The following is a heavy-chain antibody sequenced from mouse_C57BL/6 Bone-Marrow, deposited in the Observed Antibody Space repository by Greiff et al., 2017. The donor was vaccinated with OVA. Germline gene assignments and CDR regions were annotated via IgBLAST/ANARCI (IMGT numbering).Heavy chain of an antibody. V-gene: IGHV1-82*01. Sequence: QVQLKESGPELVKPGASVKISCKASGYAFSSSWMNWVKQRPGKGLEWIGRIYPGDGDTNYNGKFKGKATLTADKSSSTAYMQLSSLTSEDSAVYFCATYSNYAYWGQGTLVTVSA. D-gene: IGHD2-5*01. J-gene: IGHJ3*01. CDR3: ATYSNYAY. CDR2: IYPGDGDT. CDR1: GYAFSSSW.